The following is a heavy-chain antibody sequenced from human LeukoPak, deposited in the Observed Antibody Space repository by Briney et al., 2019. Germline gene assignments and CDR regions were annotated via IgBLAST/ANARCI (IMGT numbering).Heavy chain of an antibody. J-gene: IGHJ4*02. V-gene: IGHV3-23*01. Sequence: GGSLRLSCAASGFTFSSSVMTWVRQAPGKGLEWVSTITKSDENTYYADSVKGRFTISRDNSKNTLYLQMNSLRAEDTAVYYCAKDLRGPNIAARPGVNWGQGTLVTVSS. CDR3: AKDLRGPNIAARPGVN. CDR2: ITKSDENT. CDR1: GFTFSSSV. D-gene: IGHD6-6*01.